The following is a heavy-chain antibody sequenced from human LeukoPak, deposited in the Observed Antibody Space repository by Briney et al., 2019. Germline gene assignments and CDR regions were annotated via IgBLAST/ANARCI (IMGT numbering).Heavy chain of an antibody. Sequence: GGSLRLSCAASGFTLSSNYMTWVRQAPGKGLEWVSVIYNGGSTYYADSVKGRFTISRDNSKNTLYLQMNSLRAEDTAMYYCARVGYSSGWAPDYWGQGTLVTVSS. D-gene: IGHD6-19*01. CDR1: GFTLSSNY. CDR2: IYNGGST. CDR3: ARVGYSSGWAPDY. J-gene: IGHJ4*02. V-gene: IGHV3-53*01.